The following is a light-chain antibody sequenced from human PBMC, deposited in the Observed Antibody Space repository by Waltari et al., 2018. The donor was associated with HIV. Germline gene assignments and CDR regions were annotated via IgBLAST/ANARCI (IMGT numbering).Light chain of an antibody. V-gene: IGLV1-40*01. CDR1: SSNIGAGYH. CDR2: LNT. CDR3: QSFDNSLRAWGL. Sequence: QSVLLQPPSVSGAPGQRVTISCTGRSSNIGAGYHVHWYQQLPGAAPKLPIYLNTNRPSGVPDRLSGSKSGASAYLAITGLQAEDEGDYYCQSFDNSLRAWGLFGGGTRLTV. J-gene: IGLJ2*01.